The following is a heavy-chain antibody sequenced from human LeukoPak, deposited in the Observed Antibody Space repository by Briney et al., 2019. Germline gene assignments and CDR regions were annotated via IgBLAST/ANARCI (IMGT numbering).Heavy chain of an antibody. CDR3: TTSGPVAEYFQH. V-gene: IGHV3-73*01. CDR2: IKSKPNSYAT. D-gene: IGHD1-14*01. J-gene: IGHJ1*01. CDR1: GFIFSGSA. Sequence: PGGSLRLSCAASGFIFSGSAMHWVRQASGKGLEWVGRIKSKPNSYATAYAASVKGRFTISRDDSKNTAYLQMNSLKTEDTAVYYCTTSGPVAEYFQHWGQGTLVTVSS.